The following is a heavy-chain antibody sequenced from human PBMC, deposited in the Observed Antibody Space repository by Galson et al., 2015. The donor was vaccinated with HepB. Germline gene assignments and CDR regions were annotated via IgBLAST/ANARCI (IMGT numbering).Heavy chain of an antibody. V-gene: IGHV3-9*01. CDR3: AKGGRKYGSTWGDAFDI. D-gene: IGHD6-13*01. J-gene: IGHJ3*02. CDR1: GFTFDDYA. CDR2: VSWNGGNI. Sequence: SLRLSCAASGFTFDDYAMHWVRQAPGKGLEWVSGVSWNGGNIDYADSVRGRFTISRDNAKNSLYLQMNSLRVEDTALYYCAKGGRKYGSTWGDAFDIWGQGTMVIVSS.